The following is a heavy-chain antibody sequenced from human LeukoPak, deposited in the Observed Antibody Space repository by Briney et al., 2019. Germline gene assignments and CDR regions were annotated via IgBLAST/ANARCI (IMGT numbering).Heavy chain of an antibody. J-gene: IGHJ4*02. CDR2: INHSGST. D-gene: IGHD3-22*01. Sequence: PSETLSLTCAVYGGSFSGYYWSWIRQPPGKGLEWVGEINHSGSTNYNPSLKSRVTISVDTSKNQFSLKLSSVTAADTAVYYCARDSYYDSSGYDYWGQGTLVTVSS. CDR3: ARDSYYDSSGYDY. V-gene: IGHV4-34*01. CDR1: GGSFSGYY.